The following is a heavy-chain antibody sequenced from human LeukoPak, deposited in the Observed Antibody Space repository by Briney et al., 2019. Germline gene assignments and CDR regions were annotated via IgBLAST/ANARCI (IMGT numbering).Heavy chain of an antibody. D-gene: IGHD1-26*01. CDR3: ARDRSIVGAICHDI. CDR1: GYTFTGYY. V-gene: IGHV1-2*02. J-gene: IGHJ3*02. Sequence: ASVKVSCKASGYTFTGYYMHWVRQAPGQGLEWMGWINPNSGGTNYAQKFQGRVTMTRDTSISTAYMELSRLRSDDTAVYYCARDRSIVGAICHDIWGQGTMVTVSS. CDR2: INPNSGGT.